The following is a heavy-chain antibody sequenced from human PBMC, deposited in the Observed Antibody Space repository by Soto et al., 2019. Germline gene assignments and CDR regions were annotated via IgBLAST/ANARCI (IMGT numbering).Heavy chain of an antibody. CDR3: TRVGSGWKAFIWFDP. CDR1: GASITNPGYS. Sequence: QVQLQESGPGLVKPSQTLSLTCAVSGASITNPGYSWTWIRQPPGAGLEWLGSNNYRGDTYHHPSLKSRMTSSLDTSKNQFSLWLTSVTAADTSVDYCTRVGSGWKAFIWFDPWGQGAQGTCSS. D-gene: IGHD6-19*01. J-gene: IGHJ5*02. V-gene: IGHV4-31*11. CDR2: NNYRGDT.